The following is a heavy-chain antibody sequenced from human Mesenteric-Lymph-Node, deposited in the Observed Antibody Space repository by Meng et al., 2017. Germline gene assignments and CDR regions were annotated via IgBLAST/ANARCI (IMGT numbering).Heavy chain of an antibody. V-gene: IGHV4-4*02. CDR2: IDDSGST. CDR1: GVSIRSNIR. J-gene: IGHJ4*02. D-gene: IGHD1-26*01. Sequence: QVQLKESGPGLGKPSGTLSLTRGVSGVSIRSNIRWTWVRQPPGKGLEWIGDIDDSGSTNYNPSLNSRISISLDKSKNHFSLKVNSVTAADTAVYYCARGKQDAWELLAYWGQGALVTVSS. CDR3: ARGKQDAWELLAY.